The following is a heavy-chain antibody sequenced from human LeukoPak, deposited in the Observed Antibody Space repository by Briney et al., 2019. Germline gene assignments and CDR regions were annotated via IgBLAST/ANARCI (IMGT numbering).Heavy chain of an antibody. CDR3: ARDSGYCSSTSCFNWFDP. CDR1: GYTFTSYY. V-gene: IGHV1-46*01. Sequence: ASVKVSCKASGYTFTSYYMHWVRQAPGQGLEWMGIINPSGGSTSYAQKFQGRVTMTRDMSTSTVYMELSSLRSEDTTVYYCARDSGYCSSTSCFNWFDPWGQGTLVTVSS. J-gene: IGHJ5*02. CDR2: INPSGGST. D-gene: IGHD2-2*01.